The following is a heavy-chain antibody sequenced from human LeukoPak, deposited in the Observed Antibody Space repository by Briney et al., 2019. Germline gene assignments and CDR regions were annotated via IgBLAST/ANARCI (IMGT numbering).Heavy chain of an antibody. D-gene: IGHD3-3*01. CDR2: INHSGST. J-gene: IGHJ6*03. Sequence: SETLSLTCAVYGGSFSGYYWSWIRQPPGKGLEWIGEINHSGSTNYNPSLKSRVTISVDTSKNQFSLELSSVTAADTAVYYCARRYYDFWSGGYYYYMDVWGKGTTVTVSS. CDR1: GGSFSGYY. CDR3: ARRYYDFWSGGYYYYMDV. V-gene: IGHV4-34*01.